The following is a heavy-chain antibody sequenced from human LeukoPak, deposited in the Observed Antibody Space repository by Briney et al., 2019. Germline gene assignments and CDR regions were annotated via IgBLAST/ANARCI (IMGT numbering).Heavy chain of an antibody. CDR3: AIGLSDYGEYVGWFDP. D-gene: IGHD4-17*01. CDR2: IYYSGST. Sequence: SETLSLTCTVSGGSISSSSYYWGWIRQPPGKGLEWIGSIYYSGSTYYNPSLKSRVTISVDTSKNQFSLKLSSVTAADTAVYYCAIGLSDYGEYVGWFDPWGQGTLVTVSS. V-gene: IGHV4-39*01. CDR1: GGSISSSSYY. J-gene: IGHJ5*02.